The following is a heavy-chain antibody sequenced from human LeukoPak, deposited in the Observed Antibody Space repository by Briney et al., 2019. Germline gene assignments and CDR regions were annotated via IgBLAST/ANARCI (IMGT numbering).Heavy chain of an antibody. Sequence: PSETLSLTCSVSGDSITSSYWSWIRQSPGRRLEWISYISFSGSSNYNPSLKGRVVISVDRSKNQFSLNLTSVTAADTAVYFCARHHGSSMVRGKFWYFDLWGRGTLVTVSS. D-gene: IGHD3-10*01. J-gene: IGHJ2*01. CDR1: GDSITSSY. CDR3: ARHHGSSMVRGKFWYFDL. V-gene: IGHV4-59*08. CDR2: ISFSGSS.